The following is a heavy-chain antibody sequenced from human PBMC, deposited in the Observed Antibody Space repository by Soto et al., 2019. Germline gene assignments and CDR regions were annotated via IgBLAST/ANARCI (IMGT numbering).Heavy chain of an antibody. CDR3: ARALGYCSSTSCYAEGPEDY. J-gene: IGHJ4*02. CDR1: GGSISSYY. Sequence: PSETLSLTCTVSGGSISSYYWSWIRQPPGKGLEWIGYIYYSGSTNYNPSLKSRVTISVDTSKNQFSLKLSSVTAADTAVYYCARALGYCSSTSCYAEGPEDYWGQGTLVTVSS. D-gene: IGHD2-2*01. V-gene: IGHV4-59*08. CDR2: IYYSGST.